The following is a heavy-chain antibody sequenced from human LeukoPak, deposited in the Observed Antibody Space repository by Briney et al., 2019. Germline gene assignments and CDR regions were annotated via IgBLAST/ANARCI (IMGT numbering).Heavy chain of an antibody. CDR2: INPNSGGT. J-gene: IGHJ4*02. CDR3: ARDNCSGGSCYFHY. CDR1: GYTFTSYG. Sequence: ASVKVSCKASGYTFTSYGISWVRQAPGQGLEWMGWINPNSGGTNYAQKFQGRVTMTRDTSISTAYMELSRLRSDDTAVYYCARDNCSGGSCYFHYWGQGTLVTVSS. V-gene: IGHV1-2*02. D-gene: IGHD2-15*01.